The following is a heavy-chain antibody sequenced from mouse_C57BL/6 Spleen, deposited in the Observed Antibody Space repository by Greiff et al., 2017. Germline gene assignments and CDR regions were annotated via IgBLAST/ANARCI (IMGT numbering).Heavy chain of an antibody. CDR1: GYTFTSYW. Sequence: QVQLQQPGTELVKPGASVKLSCKASGYTFTSYWMHWVKQRPGQGLEWIGNINPSNGGTNYNEKCKSKATLTVDKSSSTAYMQLSSLTSEDSAVYYCARGGLRREDFDYWGQGTTLTVSS. CDR3: ARGGLRREDFDY. J-gene: IGHJ2*01. CDR2: INPSNGGT. D-gene: IGHD2-4*01. V-gene: IGHV1-53*01.